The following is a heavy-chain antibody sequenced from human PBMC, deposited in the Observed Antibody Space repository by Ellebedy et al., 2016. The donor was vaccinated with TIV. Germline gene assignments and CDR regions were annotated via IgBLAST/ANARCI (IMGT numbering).Heavy chain of an antibody. J-gene: IGHJ4*02. CDR3: AKVNTTMVTVFSYIEN. V-gene: IGHV3-30*18. Sequence: GESLKISCAASGFTFSNCGMHWVRQAPGKGLEWVAVISYDGSTEYYADSVKGRFTTSRDNSKNTRYLQMNSLRPEDTAIYYCAKVNTTMVTVFSYIENWGQGTLVTVSS. D-gene: IGHD5-18*01. CDR1: GFTFSNCG. CDR2: ISYDGSTE.